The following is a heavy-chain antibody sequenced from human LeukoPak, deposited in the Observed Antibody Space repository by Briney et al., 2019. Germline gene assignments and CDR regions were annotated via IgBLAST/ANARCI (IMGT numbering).Heavy chain of an antibody. CDR3: AVGLLVTRALNDAFDI. CDR2: IDPGVGST. Sequence: ASVKVSCKASGYTFTNYYMHWVRQAPGQGLDYMGIIDPGVGSTSYAQKFQGRVTMTRDTSASTVYMELSSLTSEDTAVYYCAVGLLVTRALNDAFDIWGQGTMVTVSS. J-gene: IGHJ3*02. D-gene: IGHD2-21*02. V-gene: IGHV1-46*01. CDR1: GYTFTNYY.